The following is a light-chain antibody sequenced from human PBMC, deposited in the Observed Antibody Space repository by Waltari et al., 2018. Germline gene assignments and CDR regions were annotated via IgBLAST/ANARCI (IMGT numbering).Light chain of an antibody. V-gene: IGLV1-40*01. CDR2: GDK. CDR3: QSYDTSLRRL. CDR1: SPNLGTGYD. Sequence: QSVLTQPPSVSGAPGQRVTISCSGSSPNLGTGYDVLWYQQLPGTAPKVVIYGDKKRPSGVPDRFSGSRSGTSASLTITGLQPEDEGDYYCQSYDTSLRRLFGGGTRLTVL. J-gene: IGLJ3*02.